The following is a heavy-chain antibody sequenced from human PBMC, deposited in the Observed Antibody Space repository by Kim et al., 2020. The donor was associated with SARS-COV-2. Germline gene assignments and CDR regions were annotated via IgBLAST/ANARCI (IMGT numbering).Heavy chain of an antibody. V-gene: IGHV3-23*01. CDR3: AKGGYCSSTTCSHDAFAI. J-gene: IGHJ3*02. CDR1: GITFSSYA. CDR2: ISGSDSST. D-gene: IGHD2-2*01. Sequence: GGSLRLSCAASGITFSSYAMSWVRQAPGKGLEWVSAISGSDSSTYYADSVKGRFTISRDNSKNTLYLQMNSLRAEDTAVYYCAKGGYCSSTTCSHDAFAIWGQGTMVTVSS.